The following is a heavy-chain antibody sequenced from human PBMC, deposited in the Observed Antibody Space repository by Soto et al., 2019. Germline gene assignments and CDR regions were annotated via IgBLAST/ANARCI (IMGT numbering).Heavy chain of an antibody. J-gene: IGHJ4*01. CDR2: IYHTGST. CDR3: ARGQAAAGLLDY. D-gene: IGHD6-13*01. Sequence: QVQLQESGPGLVKPSQTLSLTCTVSGGSISSGGYYWTWIRHHPGKGLEWIGNIYHTGSTFHNPSLQSRVTISVDTSQNQFSLKVTSMTAADTAVYYCARGQAAAGLLDYWGHATLVTVSS. V-gene: IGHV4-31*03. CDR1: GGSISSGGYY.